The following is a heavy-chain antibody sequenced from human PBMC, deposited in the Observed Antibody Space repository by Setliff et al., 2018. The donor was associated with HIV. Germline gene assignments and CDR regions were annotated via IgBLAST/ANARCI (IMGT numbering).Heavy chain of an antibody. Sequence: SVKVSCKASGGSFSSYGISWVRQAPGQGLEWMGGIIPMYRTANYAQKFQGRVTITADESTSTAYMELSRLRSDDTAVYYCARGALGGDYAGALDFWGQGTPVTVSS. CDR2: IIPMYRTA. V-gene: IGHV1-69*13. D-gene: IGHD3-16*01. CDR3: ARGALGGDYAGALDF. J-gene: IGHJ4*01. CDR1: GGSFSSYG.